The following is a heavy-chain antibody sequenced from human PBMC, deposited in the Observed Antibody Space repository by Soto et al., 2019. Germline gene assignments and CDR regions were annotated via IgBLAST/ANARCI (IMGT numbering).Heavy chain of an antibody. D-gene: IGHD3-9*01. CDR1: GGSISSSNW. V-gene: IGHV4-4*02. CDR2: IYHSGST. CDR3: ARTYYDILTGYYPYYYYYGMDV. J-gene: IGHJ6*02. Sequence: QVQLQESGPGLVKPSGTLSLTCAVSGGSISSSNWWSWVRQPPGKGLEWIGEIYHSGSTNYNPSLKSRVTISVDKSKSQFSLKLSSVTAADTAVYYCARTYYDILTGYYPYYYYYGMDVWGQGTTVTVSS.